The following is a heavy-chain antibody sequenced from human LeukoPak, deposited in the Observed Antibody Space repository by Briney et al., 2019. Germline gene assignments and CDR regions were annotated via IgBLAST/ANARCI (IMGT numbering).Heavy chain of an antibody. CDR2: IYYSGST. CDR3: ARDGGATSGGHFDY. CDR1: GGSISSYY. D-gene: IGHD1-26*01. J-gene: IGHJ4*02. V-gene: IGHV4-59*01. Sequence: SETLSLTCTVSGGSISSYYWSWIRQPPGKGLEWIGYIYYSGSTNYNPSLKSRGTISVDTSKNKFSLKLSSVTAADTAVYYCARDGGATSGGHFDYWGQGTLVTVSS.